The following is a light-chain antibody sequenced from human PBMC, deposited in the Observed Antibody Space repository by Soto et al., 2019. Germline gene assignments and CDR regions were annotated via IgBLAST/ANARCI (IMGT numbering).Light chain of an antibody. CDR1: QSISSW. J-gene: IGKJ4*01. CDR3: QQYNSFSLT. Sequence: DIQMSQSPSTLTASVGDRVTIHCRASQSISSWLAWYQQKPGKAPKLLIYKASSLESGVPSRFSGSGSGTEFTLTISGLQPDDFASYYCQQYNSFSLTFGGGTKVDI. CDR2: KAS. V-gene: IGKV1-5*03.